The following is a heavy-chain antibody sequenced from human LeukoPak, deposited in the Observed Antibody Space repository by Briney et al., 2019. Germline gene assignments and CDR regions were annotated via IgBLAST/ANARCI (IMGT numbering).Heavy chain of an antibody. CDR3: AKDGGGSLEWLPPMDV. D-gene: IGHD3-3*01. J-gene: IGHJ6*02. Sequence: GGSLRLSCAASGFTFSSYWMSWVRQAPGKGLEWVSSITGSGASTYYGDSVKGRFTISRDNSKNTLYLQMNRLRAEDTAVYYRAKDGGGSLEWLPPMDVWGQGTTVTVSS. CDR1: GFTFSSYW. CDR2: ITGSGAST. V-gene: IGHV3-23*01.